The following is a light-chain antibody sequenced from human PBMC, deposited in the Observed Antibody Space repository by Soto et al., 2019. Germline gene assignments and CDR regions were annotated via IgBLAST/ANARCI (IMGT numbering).Light chain of an antibody. CDR3: QQRSNWIT. CDR2: GAS. CDR1: QSVSSSY. V-gene: IGKV3D-20*02. Sequence: EIVLTQSPCTLSLSPGERATLSCRASQSVSSSYLAWYRQKPGQAPRLLIYGASSRATGIPDRFSGSGSGTDFTLTISRLEPEDFAVYYCQQRSNWITFGQGTRLEI. J-gene: IGKJ5*01.